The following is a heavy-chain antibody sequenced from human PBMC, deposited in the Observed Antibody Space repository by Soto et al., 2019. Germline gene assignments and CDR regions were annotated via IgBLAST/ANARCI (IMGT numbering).Heavy chain of an antibody. D-gene: IGHD2-2*01. V-gene: IGHV4-31*03. CDR3: ARGGIVVVAARKNWFDP. CDR1: GGSISSGGYY. J-gene: IGHJ5*02. Sequence: QVQLQESGPGLVKPSQTLSLTCTVSGGSISSGGYYWSWIRQHPGKGLEWIGYIYYSGSTYYNPSLKSRVTISVDTSKNQFSLKLSSVTAADTAVYYCARGGIVVVAARKNWFDPWGQGTLVTVSS. CDR2: IYYSGST.